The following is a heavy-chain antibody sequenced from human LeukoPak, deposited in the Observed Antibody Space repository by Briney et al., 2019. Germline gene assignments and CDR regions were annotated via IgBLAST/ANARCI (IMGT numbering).Heavy chain of an antibody. J-gene: IGHJ4*02. V-gene: IGHV4-59*01. CDR3: ARSERYNSGWYFYFDY. CDR1: VGSISTYY. Sequence: SETLSLTCTVSVGSISTYYWSWIRQPPGKGLEWIGYIYYSGSTNYNPSLKSRVTISVDTSKNQFSLNLSSVTAADTAGYYCARSERYNSGWYFYFDYWGQGTLVTVSS. D-gene: IGHD6-19*01. CDR2: IYYSGST.